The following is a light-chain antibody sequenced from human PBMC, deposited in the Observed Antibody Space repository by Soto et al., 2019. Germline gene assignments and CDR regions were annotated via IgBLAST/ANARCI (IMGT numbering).Light chain of an antibody. CDR1: QSVSSY. CDR2: ATS. V-gene: IGKV3-15*01. Sequence: EIVVTQSPATLSVSPGERVTLFCRASQSVSSYLAWYQQKPGQAPRLLIYATSNRATGIPARFSGSGSGTEFTLTISSLQSEDFAVYYCQQYNNWPRTFGQGTKVE. CDR3: QQYNNWPRT. J-gene: IGKJ1*01.